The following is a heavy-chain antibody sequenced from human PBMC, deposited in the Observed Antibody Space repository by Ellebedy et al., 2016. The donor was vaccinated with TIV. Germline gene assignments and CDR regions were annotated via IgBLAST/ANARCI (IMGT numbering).Heavy chain of an antibody. J-gene: IGHJ6*02. D-gene: IGHD3-3*01. CDR1: LGSINGDY. CDR2: IYYSGST. Sequence: MPSETLSLTCTVSLGSINGDYWSWIRQPPGKGLEWIGFIYYSGSTNYNPSLKSRVTISVDTSKNQFSLKLSSVTAADTAVYYCARHVQMEWLLSPVYGMDVWGQGTTVTVSS. CDR3: ARHVQMEWLLSPVYGMDV. V-gene: IGHV4-59*08.